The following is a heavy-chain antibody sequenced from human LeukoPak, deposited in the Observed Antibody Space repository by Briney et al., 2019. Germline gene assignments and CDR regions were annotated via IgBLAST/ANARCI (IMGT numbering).Heavy chain of an antibody. V-gene: IGHV1-18*04. D-gene: IGHD2-2*01. CDR1: GYTFTSYG. CDR3: ARDGGVVPAAKSFDY. J-gene: IGHJ4*02. CDR2: ISAYNGNT. Sequence: GASVKVSCKASGYTFTSYGISWVRQAPGQGLEWMGWISAYNGNTNYAQKLQGRVTMSTDTSTSTAYMELRSLRSDDTAVYYCARDGGVVPAAKSFDYWGQGTLVTVSS.